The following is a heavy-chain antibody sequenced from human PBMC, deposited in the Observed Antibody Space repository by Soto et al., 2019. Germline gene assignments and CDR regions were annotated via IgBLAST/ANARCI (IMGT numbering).Heavy chain of an antibody. CDR1: GFTFSSYW. V-gene: IGHV3-7*03. J-gene: IGHJ4*02. D-gene: IGHD5-18*01. Sequence: GGSLRLSCAASGFTFSSYWMSWVRQAPGKGLEWVANIKQDVGEKYYVDSVKGRFTISRDNAKNSLYLQMNSLRGDDTAVYYCVRDYRVSYGYGPFDYWGQGTLVTVSS. CDR2: IKQDVGEK. CDR3: VRDYRVSYGYGPFDY.